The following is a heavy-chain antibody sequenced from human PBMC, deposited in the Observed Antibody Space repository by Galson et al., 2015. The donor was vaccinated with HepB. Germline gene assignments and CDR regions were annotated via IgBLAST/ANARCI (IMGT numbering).Heavy chain of an antibody. D-gene: IGHD6-13*01. Sequence: SVKVSCKASGYTFTSYAMHWVRQAPGQRLEWMGWINAGNGNTKYSQKFQGRVTITRDTSASTAYMELSGLRSEDTAVYYCARVTSSSSSHFPIDYWGQGTLVTVSS. CDR2: INAGNGNT. CDR1: GYTFTSYA. CDR3: ARVTSSSSSHFPIDY. J-gene: IGHJ4*02. V-gene: IGHV1-3*01.